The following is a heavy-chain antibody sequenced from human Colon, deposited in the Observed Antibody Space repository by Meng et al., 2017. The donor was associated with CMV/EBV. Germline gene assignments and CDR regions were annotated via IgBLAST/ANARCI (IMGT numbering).Heavy chain of an antibody. J-gene: IGHJ6*02. CDR1: GGSLSGYY. V-gene: IGHV4-34*01. Sequence: GGSLSGYYWAWIRQPPGKGLQWIGEVRDDGKSNYIPSLKSRVTMSMDTSRNQISLEMTSVTAADTAVYYCARTKRDDSYPRIGMDVWGQGTTVTVSS. D-gene: IGHD3-16*02. CDR3: ARTKRDDSYPRIGMDV. CDR2: VRDDGKS.